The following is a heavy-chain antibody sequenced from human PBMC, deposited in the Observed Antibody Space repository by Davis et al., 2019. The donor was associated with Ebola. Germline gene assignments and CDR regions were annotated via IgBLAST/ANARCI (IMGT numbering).Heavy chain of an antibody. CDR3: ARVNTFCGGDCYSY. CDR1: GGTFSSYA. V-gene: IGHV1-2*06. CDR2: IDPSTGST. J-gene: IGHJ4*02. D-gene: IGHD2-21*02. Sequence: ASVKVSCKASGGTFSSYAISWVRQAPGQGLEWMGRIDPSTGSTNYAQRFQGRVTMTRDTSIRTLYMELNRLKSDDTAIYYCARVNTFCGGDCYSYWGQGTQVTVSS.